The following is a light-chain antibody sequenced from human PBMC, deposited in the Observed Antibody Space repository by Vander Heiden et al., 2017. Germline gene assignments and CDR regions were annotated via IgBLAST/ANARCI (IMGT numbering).Light chain of an antibody. CDR2: EDK. CDR3: QSSDSSNHVV. V-gene: IGLV6-57*04. Sequence: NFMLTQPHSVSESPGKTVTISCTRSSGSIASNSVQWYQQRPGSAPTIVIYEDKQRPSGVPDRLSGSIDSSSNSASLTISGLKTEDEADYYCQSSDSSNHVVFGGGTKLTVL. CDR1: SGSIASNS. J-gene: IGLJ2*01.